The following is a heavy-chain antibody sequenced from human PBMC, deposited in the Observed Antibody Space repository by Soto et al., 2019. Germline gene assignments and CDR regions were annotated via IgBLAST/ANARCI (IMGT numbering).Heavy chain of an antibody. V-gene: IGHV1-69*06. CDR1: GGTFSSYA. CDR2: IIPIFGTA. D-gene: IGHD3-10*01. J-gene: IGHJ3*02. CDR3: ARVSTALIKSAFDI. Sequence: QVQLVQSGAEVKKPGSSVKVSCKASGGTFSSYAISWVRQAPGQGLEWMGGIIPIFGTANYAQKFQGRVTMTADKSTSTAYMEMSSLRSEDTAVYYCARVSTALIKSAFDIWGQGTMVTVSS.